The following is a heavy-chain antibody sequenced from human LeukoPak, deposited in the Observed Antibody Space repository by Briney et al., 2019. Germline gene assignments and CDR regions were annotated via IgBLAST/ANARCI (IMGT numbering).Heavy chain of an antibody. D-gene: IGHD1-26*01. CDR3: AGAMYSGSFDP. CDR1: GFTFSRYW. J-gene: IGHJ5*02. V-gene: IGHV3-7*02. Sequence: PGGSLRLSCATSGFTFSRYWMNWVRQAPGKGLEWVANIKQDGSEKYYVDSVKGRCTISRDNAKNSLYLQMSSLRVEDTAVYYCAGAMYSGSFDPRGQGILVTVSS. CDR2: IKQDGSEK.